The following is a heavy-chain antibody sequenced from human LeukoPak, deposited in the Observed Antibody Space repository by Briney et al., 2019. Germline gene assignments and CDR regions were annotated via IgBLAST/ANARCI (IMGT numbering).Heavy chain of an antibody. Sequence: SETLSLTCTVSGGSISSAYYNWIRQPPGKGLEWIGYIYFSGSTNYNPSLKSRVTISVDTSKNQFSLKLSSVTAADTAVYYCARGATGDYFDYWGQGTLVTVSS. CDR1: GGSISSAY. D-gene: IGHD5-12*01. CDR3: ARGATGDYFDY. CDR2: IYFSGST. V-gene: IGHV4-59*01. J-gene: IGHJ4*02.